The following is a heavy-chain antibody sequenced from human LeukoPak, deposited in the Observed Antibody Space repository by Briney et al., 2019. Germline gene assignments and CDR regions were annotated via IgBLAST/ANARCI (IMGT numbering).Heavy chain of an antibody. CDR1: GYTFTGYY. J-gene: IGHJ4*02. CDR2: INPNSGGT. CDR3: ARVVEMATIGRGIFDY. V-gene: IGHV1-2*02. D-gene: IGHD5-24*01. Sequence: ASVKVSFKASGYTFTGYYMHWVRQAPGQGLEWMGWINPNSGGTNYAQKFQGRVTMTRDTSISTAYMELSRLRSDDTAVYYCARVVEMATIGRGIFDYWGQGTLVTVSS.